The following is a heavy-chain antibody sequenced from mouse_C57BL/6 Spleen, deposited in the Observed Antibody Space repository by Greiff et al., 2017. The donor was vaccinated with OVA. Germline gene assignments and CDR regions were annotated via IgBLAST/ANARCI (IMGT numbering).Heavy chain of an antibody. V-gene: IGHV5-17*01. CDR2: ISSGSSTI. J-gene: IGHJ1*03. CDR1: GFTFSDYG. CDR3: ARGGREYFDV. Sequence: EVQVVESGGGLVKPGGSLKLSCAASGFTFSDYGMHWVRQAPEKGLEWVAYISSGSSTIYYADTVKGRFTISRDNAKNTLFLQMTSLRSEDTAMYYCARGGREYFDVWGTGTTVTVSS.